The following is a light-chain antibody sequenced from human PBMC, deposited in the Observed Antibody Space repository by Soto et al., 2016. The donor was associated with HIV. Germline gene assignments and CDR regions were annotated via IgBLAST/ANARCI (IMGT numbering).Light chain of an antibody. CDR1: KLGDKY. CDR3: QAWDSTTEVYV. J-gene: IGLJ1*01. Sequence: SNELTQPPSVSVSPEQTANITCSGDKLGDKYVSWYQQKPGQSPVLVIYQDRKRPSGIPERFSGSNFGNTATLTISGTQTMDEADYFCQAWDSTTEVYVFGIGTKVTVL. CDR2: QDR. V-gene: IGLV3-1*01.